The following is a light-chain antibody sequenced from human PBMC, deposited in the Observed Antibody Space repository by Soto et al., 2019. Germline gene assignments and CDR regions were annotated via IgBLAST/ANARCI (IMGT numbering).Light chain of an antibody. CDR2: EVS. CDR1: SSDVGGYNY. V-gene: IGLV2-8*01. J-gene: IGLJ3*02. Sequence: QSALTQPPSASGSPGQSVTISCTGTSSDVGGYNYVSWYQHHPGKAPKLMIYEVSKRPSGVPDRFSGSKSGNMASLTVSGLQAEDEADYYCSSYAGNNNKVFGGGTQLTVL. CDR3: SSYAGNNNKV.